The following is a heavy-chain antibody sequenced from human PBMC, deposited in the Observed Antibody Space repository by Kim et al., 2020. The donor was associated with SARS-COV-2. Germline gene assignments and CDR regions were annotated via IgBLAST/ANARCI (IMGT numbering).Heavy chain of an antibody. V-gene: IGHV4-39*01. CDR2: FYYSGST. CDR3: ARLKYDFWSGYPDN. Sequence: SETLSLTCTVSGGSITSSSYYWGWIRQPPGKGLEWIGSFYYSGSTYYNPSLKSRVTISVDTSKNQFSLKLSSVTAADTAVYYCARLKYDFWSGYPDNWGQGVVVTVSS. J-gene: IGHJ4*02. CDR1: GGSITSSSYY. D-gene: IGHD3-3*01.